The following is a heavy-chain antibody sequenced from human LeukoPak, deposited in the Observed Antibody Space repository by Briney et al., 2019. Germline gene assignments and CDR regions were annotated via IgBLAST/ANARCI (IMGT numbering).Heavy chain of an antibody. CDR3: ASLKGYYYGYYYYYMDV. J-gene: IGHJ6*03. V-gene: IGHV1-18*01. Sequence: VASVNVSCKASGYTFTSYGISWVRQAPGQGLEWMGWISAYNGNTNYAQKLQGRVTMTTDTSTSTAYMELRSLRSEDTAVYYCASLKGYYYGYYYYYMDVWGKGTTVTISS. D-gene: IGHD3-22*01. CDR2: ISAYNGNT. CDR1: GYTFTSYG.